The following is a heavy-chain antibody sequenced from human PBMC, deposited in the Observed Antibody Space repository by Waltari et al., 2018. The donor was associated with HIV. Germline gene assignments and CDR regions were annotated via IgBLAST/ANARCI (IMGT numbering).Heavy chain of an antibody. V-gene: IGHV3-48*04. CDR1: GFTFSSYS. CDR3: ARVASASASSWEY. CDR2: ISQISGTI. Sequence: EVQLVESGGGLVQPGGSLRLSCAASGFTFSSYSMNWVRQAPGKGLEWVSYISQISGTIYYADSVKGRFTISRDNARNSLYLQMDSLSAEDTAVYYCARVASASASSWEYWGQGTLVTVSS. J-gene: IGHJ4*02. D-gene: IGHD1-26*01.